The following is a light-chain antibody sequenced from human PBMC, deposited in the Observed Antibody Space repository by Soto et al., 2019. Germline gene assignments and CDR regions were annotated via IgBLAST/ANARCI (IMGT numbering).Light chain of an antibody. Sequence: QSVLTQPASVSGSPGQSITISCIGTSSDVGGYNYVSWYQQHPGKAPKLMIYEVSNRPSGVSNRFSGSKSGNTASLTISGLQAEDEADYYCSSYTSSSTYVVFGGGTKLTVL. CDR3: SSYTSSSTYVV. CDR2: EVS. J-gene: IGLJ2*01. V-gene: IGLV2-14*01. CDR1: SSDVGGYNY.